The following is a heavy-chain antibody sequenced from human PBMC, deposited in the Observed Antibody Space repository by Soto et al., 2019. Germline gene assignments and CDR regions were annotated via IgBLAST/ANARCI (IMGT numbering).Heavy chain of an antibody. Sequence: GGSLRLSCAASGLTFSTSAMSWVRQAPGKGLEWVSLISASGRSTDYADSVKGRFTISRDNSKSTVYLQMNSLRADDTAVYYCAKDPPSERLQPDYGMDVWGQGTTVTVSS. V-gene: IGHV3-23*01. CDR2: ISASGRST. J-gene: IGHJ6*02. CDR1: GLTFSTSA. D-gene: IGHD2-15*01. CDR3: AKDPPSERLQPDYGMDV.